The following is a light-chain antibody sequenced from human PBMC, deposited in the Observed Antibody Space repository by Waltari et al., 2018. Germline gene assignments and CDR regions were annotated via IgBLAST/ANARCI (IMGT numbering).Light chain of an antibody. J-gene: IGLJ1*01. V-gene: IGLV3-21*03. CDR3: QVWEGSSDHYV. CDR1: NIGGKT. Sequence: SYVLTQPASVSVAPGKTARITCEGNNIGGKTVHRYQLRPGQAPVLVVHDDSDRPSGIPERFSGSNSGNTATLTISGVEVGDEGDYYCQVWEGSSDHYVFGTGTAVSV. CDR2: DDS.